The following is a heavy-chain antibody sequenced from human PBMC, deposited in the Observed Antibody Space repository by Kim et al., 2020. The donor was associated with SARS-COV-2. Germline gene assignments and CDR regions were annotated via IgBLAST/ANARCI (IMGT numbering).Heavy chain of an antibody. CDR3: AKDRRGSWSGRYNWFDP. CDR2: ISYDGSNK. D-gene: IGHD6-13*01. Sequence: GGSLRLSCAASGFTFSSYGMHWVRQAPGKGLEWVAVISYDGSNKYYADSVKGRFTISRDNSKNTLYLQMNGLRAEDTGVYYCAKDRRGSWSGRYNWFDPWGQGTLVTVSS. CDR1: GFTFSSYG. V-gene: IGHV3-30*18. J-gene: IGHJ5*02.